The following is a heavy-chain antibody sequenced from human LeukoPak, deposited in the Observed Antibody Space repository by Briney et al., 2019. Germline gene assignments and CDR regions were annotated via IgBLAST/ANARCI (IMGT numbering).Heavy chain of an antibody. D-gene: IGHD3-10*01. Sequence: PSETLSLTCTVSGASITSSNYYWLWLRQPPGTGLEWIGSIYYNGVTYYNLSLKSRVTISVDTSKYQWSLRLSSVTAADTAVYYCAKDGSWDYLNWFDPWGQGTLVTVSS. CDR1: GASITSSNYY. J-gene: IGHJ5*02. CDR3: AKDGSWDYLNWFDP. V-gene: IGHV4-39*07. CDR2: IYYNGVT.